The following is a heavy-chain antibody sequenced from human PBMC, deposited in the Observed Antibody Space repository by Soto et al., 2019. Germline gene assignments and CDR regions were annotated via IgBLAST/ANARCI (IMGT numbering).Heavy chain of an antibody. CDR3: AKGTDVSHDYVWGSYDY. D-gene: IGHD3-16*01. CDR2: ISGSGGST. V-gene: IGHV3-23*01. Sequence: GGSLRLSCAASGFTFSSYAMSWIRQAPGKGLEWVSAISGSGGSTYYADSVRGRFTTSRDNSKNTRHLQMNSLRAEDTAVYYCAKGTDVSHDYVWGSYDYRGQGALGTVSS. CDR1: GFTFSSYA. J-gene: IGHJ4*02.